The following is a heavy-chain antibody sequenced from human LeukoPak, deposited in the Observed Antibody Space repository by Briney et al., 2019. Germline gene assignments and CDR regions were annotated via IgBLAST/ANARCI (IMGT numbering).Heavy chain of an antibody. V-gene: IGHV3-73*01. CDR1: GFTFSGSA. J-gene: IGHJ4*02. CDR3: TRHFDVVVVAATPEFDY. CDR2: IRSKANGYAT. Sequence: GGSLRLSCAASGFTFSGSAVHRARQASGKGLEWVGRIRSKANGYATAYAASVKGRFTISRDDSKNTAYLQMNSLKTEDTAVYYCTRHFDVVVVAATPEFDYWGQGTLVTVSS. D-gene: IGHD2-15*01.